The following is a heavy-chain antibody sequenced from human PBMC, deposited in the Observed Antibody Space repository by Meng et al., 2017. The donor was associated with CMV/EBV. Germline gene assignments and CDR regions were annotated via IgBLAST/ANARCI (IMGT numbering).Heavy chain of an antibody. CDR3: ARHYDYDDY. D-gene: IGHD3-16*01. CDR1: GYTFTGYY. V-gene: IGHV1-2*02. CDR2: INPNSGGT. J-gene: IGHJ4*02. Sequence: VPVGQSGGEVKKPGASGKVSCKASGYTFTGYYMHWVRQAPGQGLEWMGWINPNSGGTNYAQKFQGRVTMTRDTSISTAYMELSRLRSDDTAVYYCARHYDYDDYWGQGTLVTVSS.